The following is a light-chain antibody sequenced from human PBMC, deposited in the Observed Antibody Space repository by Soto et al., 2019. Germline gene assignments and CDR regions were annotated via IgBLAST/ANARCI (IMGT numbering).Light chain of an antibody. Sequence: EIVMTQSPATLSVSPGERATLSCRASQSVDSSLAWYQQKPGQAPRLLIYGPSTRATGVPARFGGSGSGAEFTLAIANLQPEDSAVYYCQQYNDWPRTFGQGTKVEIK. CDR1: QSVDSS. J-gene: IGKJ1*01. V-gene: IGKV3-15*01. CDR2: GPS. CDR3: QQYNDWPRT.